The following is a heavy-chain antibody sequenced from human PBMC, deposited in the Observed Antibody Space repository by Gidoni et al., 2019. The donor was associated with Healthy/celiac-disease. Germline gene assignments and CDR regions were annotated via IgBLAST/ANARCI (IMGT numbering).Heavy chain of an antibody. J-gene: IGHJ6*02. CDR2: ISSSGSTI. Sequence: EVQLVESGGGLVQPGGSLRLSCAASGFTFSSYEMNWVRQAPGKGLEWVSYISSSGSTIYYADSVKGRFTISRDNAKNSLYLQMNSLRAEDTAVYYCARDHSAAGTHPYYYGMDVWGQGTTVTVSS. D-gene: IGHD6-13*01. CDR1: GFTFSSYE. V-gene: IGHV3-48*03. CDR3: ARDHSAAGTHPYYYGMDV.